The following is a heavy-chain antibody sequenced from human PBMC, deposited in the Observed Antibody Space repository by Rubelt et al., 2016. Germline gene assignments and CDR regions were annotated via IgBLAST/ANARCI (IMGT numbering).Heavy chain of an antibody. CDR1: GGSFSGYY. CDR2: INHSGST. CDR3: GRGGKVFPSYSSGWYPNWFDP. J-gene: IGHJ5*02. V-gene: IGHV4-34*09. Sequence: QLQLQESGSGLVKPSQTLSLTCAVYGGSFSGYYWSWIRQPPGKGLEWIGEINHSGSTNYNTSLKSRVTITVDTSKNQFSLKLRSGTAADRAVYYGGRGGKVFPSYSSGWYPNWFDPWGQGTLVTVSS. D-gene: IGHD6-19*01.